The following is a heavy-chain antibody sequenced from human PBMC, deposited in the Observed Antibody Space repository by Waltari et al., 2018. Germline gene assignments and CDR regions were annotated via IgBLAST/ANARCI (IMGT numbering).Heavy chain of an antibody. V-gene: IGHV3-74*03. CDR1: GFRFSNYW. J-gene: IGHJ6*02. CDR2: SMKGGGSR. D-gene: IGHD3-10*01. CDR3: VRLAQRTYRSPVPGRHYYYGMDV. Sequence: EEQLLESGGGLVQPGNSLRLSCAASGFRFSNYWLNWVRQAPGRGLVLCARSMKGGGSRTYADCVKGRCTISRDNAKNTLYLQRKRLRAEDTAVYYCVRLAQRTYRSPVPGRHYYYGMDVWGQGTTVTVSS.